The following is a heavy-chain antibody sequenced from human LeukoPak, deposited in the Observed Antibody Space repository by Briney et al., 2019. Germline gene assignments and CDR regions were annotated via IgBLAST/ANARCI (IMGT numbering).Heavy chain of an antibody. D-gene: IGHD5-18*01. Sequence: PSETLSLTCAVYGGSFSGYYWSWIRQPPGKGLEWIGEINHSGSTNYNPSLKSRVTVSVDTSKNQFSLKLTSVTAADTAVYYCARRRYSYALHDYWGQGTLVTVSS. CDR3: ARRRYSYALHDY. CDR1: GGSFSGYY. J-gene: IGHJ4*02. V-gene: IGHV4-34*01. CDR2: INHSGST.